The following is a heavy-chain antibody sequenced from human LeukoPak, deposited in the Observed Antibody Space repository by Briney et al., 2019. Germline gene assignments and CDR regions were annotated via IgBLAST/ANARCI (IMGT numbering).Heavy chain of an antibody. D-gene: IGHD1-1*01. CDR3: ARGPPRGKYYYMDV. CDR1: GFTFSSFD. V-gene: IGHV3-13*01. J-gene: IGHJ6*03. CDR2: IGTASDT. Sequence: GGSLRLSCASSGFTFSSFDMHWVRQPTGQGLEWVSTIGTASDTYYPGSVEGRFTLSRDNAKNSLYLQMNSLTAGDTAVYYCARGPPRGKYYYMDVWGKGTTVTVSS.